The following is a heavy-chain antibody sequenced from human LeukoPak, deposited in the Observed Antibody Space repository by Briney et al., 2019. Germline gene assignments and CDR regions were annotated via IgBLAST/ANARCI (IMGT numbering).Heavy chain of an antibody. CDR1: GFTFSSYS. V-gene: IGHV3-21*01. CDR3: ARGESAYSSSDDDFDY. CDR2: ISSSSSYI. Sequence: GGSLRLSSAASGFTFSSYSMNWVRQAPGKGLEWVSSISSSSSYIYYADSVKGRFTISRDNAKNSLYLQMNSLRAEDTAVYYCARGESAYSSSDDDFDYWGQGTLVTVSS. D-gene: IGHD6-6*01. J-gene: IGHJ4*02.